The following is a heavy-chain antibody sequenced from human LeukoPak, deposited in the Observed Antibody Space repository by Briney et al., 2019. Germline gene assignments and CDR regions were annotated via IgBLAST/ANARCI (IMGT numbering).Heavy chain of an antibody. CDR1: GGSISSYY. Sequence: PSETLSLTCTVSGGSISSYYWSWIRQPPGKGLEWIGYIYYSGSTNYNPSLKSRVTISVDTSQNQFSLKLSSVTAADTAVYYCARARGIVVVVAEDCYFDYWGQGTLVAVSS. CDR3: ARARGIVVVVAEDCYFDY. CDR2: IYYSGST. V-gene: IGHV4-59*12. J-gene: IGHJ4*02. D-gene: IGHD2-15*01.